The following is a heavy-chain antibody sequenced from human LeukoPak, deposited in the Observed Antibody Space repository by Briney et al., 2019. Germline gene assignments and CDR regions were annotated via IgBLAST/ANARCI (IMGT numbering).Heavy chain of an antibody. Sequence: PGGSLRLSCAASGFTFSSYAMHWVRHAPGKGLEWVAVISYDGSNKYYADSLKGRFTIARDNSKNTLYLQMNSLRAEDTAVYYCARWFCTTTNCYYDYWGQGTLVTVSS. V-gene: IGHV3-30*07. CDR2: ISYDGSNK. J-gene: IGHJ4*02. D-gene: IGHD2-2*01. CDR3: ARWFCTTTNCYYDY. CDR1: GFTFSSYA.